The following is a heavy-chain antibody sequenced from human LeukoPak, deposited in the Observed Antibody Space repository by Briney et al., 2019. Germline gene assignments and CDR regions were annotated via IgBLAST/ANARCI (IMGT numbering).Heavy chain of an antibody. V-gene: IGHV3-23*01. J-gene: IGHJ4*02. CDR2: ISGSGGST. CDR1: GFTFSSSG. D-gene: IGHD3-16*01. Sequence: GGSLRLSCAASGFTFSSSGMSWVRQAPGRGLEWVSAISGSGGSTYSADSVKGRFTISRDNSRNTLYLQMNSLRAEDTAVYYCAKGGYDYALSASHLDYWGQGTLVTVSS. CDR3: AKGGYDYALSASHLDY.